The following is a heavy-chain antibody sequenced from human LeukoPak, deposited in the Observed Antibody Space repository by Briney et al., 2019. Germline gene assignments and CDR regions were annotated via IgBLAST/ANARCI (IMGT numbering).Heavy chain of an antibody. CDR1: GFTFSNYA. Sequence: GGSLRLSCAASGFTFSNYAMSWVRQAPGKGLEWVSGISGSGGGTFYADSVKGRFTISRENSKKTLYLQMNSLRAEDTAIYYCANEDGNSGDTFDIWGQGTMVTVSS. V-gene: IGHV3-23*01. CDR3: ANEDGNSGDTFDI. J-gene: IGHJ3*02. CDR2: ISGSGGGT. D-gene: IGHD4-23*01.